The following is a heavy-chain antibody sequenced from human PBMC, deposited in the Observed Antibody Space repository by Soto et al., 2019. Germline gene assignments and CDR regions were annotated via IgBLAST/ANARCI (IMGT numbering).Heavy chain of an antibody. V-gene: IGHV1-69*13. CDR1: GGTFSSYA. CDR3: ARHDCISTSCYYYYYYGMDV. J-gene: IGHJ6*02. Sequence: VASVKVSCKASGGTFSSYAISWVRQAPGQGLEWMGGIIPIFGTANYAQKFQGRVTITADESTSTAYMELSSLRSEDTAVYYCARHDCISTSCYYYYYYGMDVWGQGTTVTAP. CDR2: IIPIFGTA. D-gene: IGHD2-2*01.